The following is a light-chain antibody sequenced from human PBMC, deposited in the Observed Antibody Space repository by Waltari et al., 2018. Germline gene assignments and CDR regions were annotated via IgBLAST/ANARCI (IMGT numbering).Light chain of an antibody. V-gene: IGKV1-12*01. CDR2: DAS. Sequence: DIQMTQSPSSVSASVVVRVPITCRASQYINNCLAWYQQKPGKAPNLLIYDASSLESGVPSRFSGSGSGADFTLTITSLQSEDFATYYCQQAKSFPHTFGGGTKVEIK. CDR3: QQAKSFPHT. J-gene: IGKJ4*01. CDR1: QYINNC.